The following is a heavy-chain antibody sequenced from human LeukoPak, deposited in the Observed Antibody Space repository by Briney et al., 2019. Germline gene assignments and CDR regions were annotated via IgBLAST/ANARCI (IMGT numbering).Heavy chain of an antibody. CDR3: ARGGYFFDY. CDR2: IKQDGNEN. CDR1: GSTFSSYW. V-gene: IGHV3-7*01. D-gene: IGHD6-13*01. J-gene: IGHJ4*02. Sequence: GGSLRLSCAASGSTFSSYWMSWVRQAPGKGLEWVANIKQDGNENYFVDSVKGRFTISRDNAKNSLYLQMNSLRAEDTAVYYCARGGYFFDYWGQGTPVTVSS.